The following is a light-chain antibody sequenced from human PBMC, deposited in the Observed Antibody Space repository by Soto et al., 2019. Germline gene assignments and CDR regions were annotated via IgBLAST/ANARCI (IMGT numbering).Light chain of an antibody. J-gene: IGLJ1*01. CDR3: CSYAGSFIFV. CDR1: SSDIGNYNY. Sequence: QSVLTQPRSVSGSPGQSVTISCTGTSSDIGNYNYVSWYQQYPGKAPKLIIYDVSKRPSGIPDRFFGSKFGNTASLTISGLQAEDEADYYCCSYAGSFIFVFGTGTKVT. CDR2: DVS. V-gene: IGLV2-11*01.